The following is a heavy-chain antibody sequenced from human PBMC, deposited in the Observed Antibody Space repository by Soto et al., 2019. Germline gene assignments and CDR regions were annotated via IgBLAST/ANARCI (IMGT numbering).Heavy chain of an antibody. CDR2: VWQDVKVK. Sequence: QVQVVESGGGVVQPGTSLRLSCAASGFRLRDFGMHWVRQAPGKGLEWVAVVWQDVKVKYYRGSLEGRFSISRDNSKNTLYLQMNSLIVDDTAVYYCARDPGQDEAIDYWGQGTLVIVSS. J-gene: IGHJ4*02. CDR1: GFRLRDFG. CDR3: ARDPGQDEAIDY. V-gene: IGHV3-33*01.